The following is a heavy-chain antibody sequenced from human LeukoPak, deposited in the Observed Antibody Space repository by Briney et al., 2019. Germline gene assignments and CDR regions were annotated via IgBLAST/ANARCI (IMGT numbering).Heavy chain of an antibody. V-gene: IGHV3-23*01. CDR1: GFTFSSYA. D-gene: IGHD3-22*01. Sequence: GGSLRLSCAASGFTFSSYAMSWVRQAPGKGLEWVSAIGGSGGSTYYADSVKGRFTISRDNSKNTLYLQMNSLRAEDTAVYYCATLKPYYYDSSGGGDYWGQGTLVTVSS. J-gene: IGHJ4*02. CDR2: IGGSGGST. CDR3: ATLKPYYYDSSGGGDY.